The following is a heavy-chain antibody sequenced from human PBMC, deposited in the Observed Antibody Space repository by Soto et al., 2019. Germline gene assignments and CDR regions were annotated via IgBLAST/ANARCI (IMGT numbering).Heavy chain of an antibody. CDR3: ARVERGTATTVVDAFDI. V-gene: IGHV4-34*01. CDR1: GGSVNSGNYY. D-gene: IGHD1-1*01. Sequence: QVQLQQWGAGLLKPSETLSLTCAVFGGSVNSGNYYWSWIRQPPGKGLEWIREMSHSGGTHFNPSRKSRVTISVATSKNQFSLKMSSVTAAATALYYCARVERGTATTVVDAFDIWGPGTMVTVSS. CDR2: MSHSGGT. J-gene: IGHJ3*02.